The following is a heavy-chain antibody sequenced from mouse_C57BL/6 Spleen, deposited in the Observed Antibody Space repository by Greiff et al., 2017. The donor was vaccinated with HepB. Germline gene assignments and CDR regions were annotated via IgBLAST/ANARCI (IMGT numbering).Heavy chain of an antibody. Sequence: VQLKESGPELVKPGASVKISCKASGYSFTDYNMNWVKPSNGKRLDWIGVINPNYGNTSYNQKFKGKATLTVDQSSSTAYMQRNSLTSEDSAVYYCAREGDYDGGNWYFDVWGTGTTVTVSS. J-gene: IGHJ1*03. D-gene: IGHD2-4*01. CDR2: INPNYGNT. V-gene: IGHV1-39*01. CDR1: GYSFTDYN. CDR3: AREGDYDGGNWYFDV.